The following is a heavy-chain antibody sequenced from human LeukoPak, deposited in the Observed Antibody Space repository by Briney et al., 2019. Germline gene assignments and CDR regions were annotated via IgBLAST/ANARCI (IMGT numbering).Heavy chain of an antibody. CDR1: GGSISSSGYY. CDR3: AATIGVRYYYGMDV. J-gene: IGHJ6*02. V-gene: IGHV4-39*01. Sequence: SETLSLTCTVSGGSISSSGYYWGWIRQPPGKGLEWIGSISSGGSTHYIPSLKSRVTISVDTSKNQFSLKLSSVTAADTAVYYCAATIGVRYYYGMDVWGQGTTVTVSS. CDR2: ISSGGST. D-gene: IGHD5-24*01.